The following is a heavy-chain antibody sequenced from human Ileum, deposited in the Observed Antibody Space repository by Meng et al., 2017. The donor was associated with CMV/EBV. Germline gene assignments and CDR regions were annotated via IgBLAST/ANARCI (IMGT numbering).Heavy chain of an antibody. Sequence: GGSLRLSCVASGFALSNYAIHWVRQAPGKGLELVALLSSDETNEKYADSVKGRFAISRDNSKNTVCLQMNSLRLDDTAVYYCARGTGSGDYLVDYWGQG. CDR3: ARGTGSGDYLVDY. D-gene: IGHD3-10*01. J-gene: IGHJ4*02. CDR1: GFALSNYA. V-gene: IGHV3-30*09. CDR2: LSSDETNE.